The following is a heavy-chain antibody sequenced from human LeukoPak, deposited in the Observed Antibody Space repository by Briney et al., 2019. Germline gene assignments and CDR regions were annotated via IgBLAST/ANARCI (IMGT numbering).Heavy chain of an antibody. J-gene: IGHJ4*02. CDR2: ISGSGGST. CDR1: GFTFSSYA. CDR3: AKRSGIAAAGTDY. D-gene: IGHD6-13*01. Sequence: PGGSLRLSCAASGFTFSSYAMSWVRQAPGKGLEWVSAISGSGGSTYYADSVKGRFTITRDNSKNALYLQMNSLRADDTAVDYCAKRSGIAAAGTDYWGQGTLVTVSS. V-gene: IGHV3-23*01.